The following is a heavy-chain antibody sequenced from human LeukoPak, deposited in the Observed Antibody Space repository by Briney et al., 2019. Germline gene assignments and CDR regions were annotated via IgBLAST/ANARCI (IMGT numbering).Heavy chain of an antibody. CDR2: IYYSGST. CDR3: ARRITAATVWFDP. V-gene: IGHV4-39*01. J-gene: IGHJ5*02. Sequence: SETLSLTCTVSGGSISSSSYYWGWIRQPPGKGLEWIGSIYYSGSTYYNQSLKSRVTISVDTSKNQFSLKLSSVTAADTAVYYCARRITAATVWFDPWGQGTLVTVSS. D-gene: IGHD2-15*01. CDR1: GGSISSSSYY.